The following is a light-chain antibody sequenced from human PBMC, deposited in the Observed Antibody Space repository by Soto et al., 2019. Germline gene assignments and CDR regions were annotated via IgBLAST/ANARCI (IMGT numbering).Light chain of an antibody. CDR2: IDD. CDR1: SSNIGAGFD. CDR3: ATWDDSLNAAV. J-gene: IGLJ7*01. Sequence: QSVLTQPPSVSGAPGQRVTMSCAGSSSNIGAGFDVHWYQLLPGTAPKLLIYIDDQRPSGVPDRFSGSKSGTSASLAISGLQSEDEADYYCATWDDSLNAAVFGGGTQLTVL. V-gene: IGLV1-44*01.